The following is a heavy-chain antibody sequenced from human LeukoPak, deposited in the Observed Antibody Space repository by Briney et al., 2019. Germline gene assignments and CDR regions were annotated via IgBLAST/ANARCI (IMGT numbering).Heavy chain of an antibody. CDR3: AKDGYYGILTGYYMMPIDY. CDR2: TRYDGSNK. D-gene: IGHD3-9*01. CDR1: GFTFSSYG. J-gene: IGHJ4*02. Sequence: GGSLRLSCAASGFTFSSYGMHWVRQAPGKGLEWVAFTRYDGSNKYYADSVKGRFTISRDNSKNTLYLQMNSLRAEDTAVYYCAKDGYYGILTGYYMMPIDYWGQGTLVTVSS. V-gene: IGHV3-30*02.